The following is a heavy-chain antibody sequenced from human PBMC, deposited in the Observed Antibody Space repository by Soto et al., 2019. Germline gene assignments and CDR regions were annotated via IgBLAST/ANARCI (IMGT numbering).Heavy chain of an antibody. D-gene: IGHD3-10*01. V-gene: IGHV1-69*01. CDR3: ARSPRNYYALGSYSYFRH. J-gene: IGHJ1*01. Sequence: QEQLVQSGAEVKKSGSSVKVSCKDTGGLFSSYAVSWVRQAPGQGLEWMGGIIPVFDTVYYAQKFQGRVTITADESTNTAYMELSSLRSEDTAVYYCARSPRNYYALGSYSYFRHWGQGTLVTVSS. CDR2: IIPVFDTV. CDR1: GGLFSSYA.